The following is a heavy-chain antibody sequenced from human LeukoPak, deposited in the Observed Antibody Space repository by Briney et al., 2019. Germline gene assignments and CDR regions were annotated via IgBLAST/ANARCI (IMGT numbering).Heavy chain of an antibody. CDR3: ARHVTAEYYYDSSGYYYFDY. CDR1: GFTFSSYA. Sequence: GSLRLSCAASGFTFSSYAMSWVRQPPGKGLEWIGSIYYSGSTYYNPSLKSRVTISVDTSKNQFSLKLSSVTAADTAVYYCARHVTAEYYYDSSGYYYFDYWGQGTLVTVSS. CDR2: IYYSGST. D-gene: IGHD3-22*01. V-gene: IGHV4-39*01. J-gene: IGHJ4*02.